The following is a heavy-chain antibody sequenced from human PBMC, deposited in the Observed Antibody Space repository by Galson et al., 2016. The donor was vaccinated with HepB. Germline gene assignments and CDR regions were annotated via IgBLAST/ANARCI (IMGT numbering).Heavy chain of an antibody. J-gene: IGHJ4*02. D-gene: IGHD2-15*01. Sequence: PALVKPTQTLTLTCSFSGFSLTTRAGGVGWIRQPPGKALEWLALIYWDDDKRYSPSLRTRLAISKDTSKNQVVLKMTNMDPLDTATYYCAHAVSYCSGATCIPIYHFDYWGQGTLVTVSS. CDR1: GFSLTTRAGG. CDR3: AHAVSYCSGATCIPIYHFDY. CDR2: IYWDDDK. V-gene: IGHV2-5*02.